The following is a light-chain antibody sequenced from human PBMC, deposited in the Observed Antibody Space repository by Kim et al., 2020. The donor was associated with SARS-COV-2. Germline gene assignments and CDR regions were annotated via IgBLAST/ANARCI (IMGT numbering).Light chain of an antibody. CDR1: QGISNY. V-gene: IGKV1-27*01. CDR2: ATS. J-gene: IGKJ1*01. CDR3: QKYDSAPWT. Sequence: ASVGDEVTITCRASQGISNYLAWYQQKPGKAPKLLIYATSTLQSGVPSRFRGSRSGTDFTLIITRLQPEDVATYYCQKYDSAPWTFVQGTKVDIK.